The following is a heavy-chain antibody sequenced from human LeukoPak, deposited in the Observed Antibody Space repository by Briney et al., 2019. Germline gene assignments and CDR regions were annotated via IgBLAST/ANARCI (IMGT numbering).Heavy chain of an antibody. CDR1: GFTFSSYG. J-gene: IGHJ4*02. Sequence: GRSLRLSCAASGFTFSSYGMHWVRQAPGKGLGWVAVISYDGSNKYYADSVKGRFTISRDNSKNTLYLQMNSLRAEDTAVYYCAKEGHYYGSVWGQGTLVTVSS. CDR2: ISYDGSNK. CDR3: AKEGHYYGSV. D-gene: IGHD3-10*01. V-gene: IGHV3-30*18.